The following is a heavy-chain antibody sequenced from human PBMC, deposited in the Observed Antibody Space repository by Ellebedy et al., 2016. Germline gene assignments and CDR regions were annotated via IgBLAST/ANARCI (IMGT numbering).Heavy chain of an antibody. Sequence: GGSLRLXXAASGFTFSSYSMNWVRQAPGKGLEWVSSISSSSSYIYYADSVKGRFTISRDNAKNSLYLQMNSLRAEDTAVYYCARDRSYGSPFDLWGQGTLVTVSS. D-gene: IGHD3-10*01. CDR2: ISSSSSYI. V-gene: IGHV3-21*01. CDR1: GFTFSSYS. CDR3: ARDRSYGSPFDL. J-gene: IGHJ5*02.